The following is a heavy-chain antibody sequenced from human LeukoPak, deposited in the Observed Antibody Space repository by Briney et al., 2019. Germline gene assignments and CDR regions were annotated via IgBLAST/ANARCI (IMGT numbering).Heavy chain of an antibody. V-gene: IGHV4-39*07. CDR2: IYYSGST. CDR3: ARTWTTMVATYYFDY. D-gene: IGHD5-12*01. Sequence: SETLSLTCTVSGGSISSSSYYWGWIRQPPGKGLEWIGSIYYSGSTYYNPPLKSSVTISVDTSKHQFSLKLSSVTAADTAVYYCARTWTTMVATYYFDYWGQGTLVTVSS. J-gene: IGHJ4*02. CDR1: GGSISSSSYY.